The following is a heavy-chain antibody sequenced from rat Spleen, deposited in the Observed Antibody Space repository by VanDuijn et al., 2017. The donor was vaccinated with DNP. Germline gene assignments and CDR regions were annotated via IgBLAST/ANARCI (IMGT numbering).Heavy chain of an antibody. Sequence: EVQLVESGGGFVQPGRSLKLSCVASGFTFSDYYMAWVRQAPAKGLAWVAYINYDGGRTYYGDSVRGRFTISRDNAKSILYLQMNSLRSDDMATYYCARHVLPLRVWDYWGQGVTVTVSS. CDR3: ARHVLPLRVWDY. D-gene: IGHD4-1*01. J-gene: IGHJ2*01. CDR1: GFTFSDYY. CDR2: INYDGGRT. V-gene: IGHV5-22*01.